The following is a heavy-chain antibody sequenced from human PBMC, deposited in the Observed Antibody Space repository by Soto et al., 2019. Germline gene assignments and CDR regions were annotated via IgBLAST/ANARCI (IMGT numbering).Heavy chain of an antibody. CDR3: AHRVLRAVFGLVTTTAIYFDF. CDR2: IYWDDDK. J-gene: IGHJ4*02. V-gene: IGHV2-5*02. CDR1: GFSLTTSGVG. D-gene: IGHD3-3*01. Sequence: QITLNESGPTQVKPRQTLTLTCPFSGFSLTTSGVGVGWIRQSPGKAPEWLALIYWDDDKRYSPSLKSRLTITKDTSKNRVVLTMADLDPADTATYYCAHRVLRAVFGLVTTTAIYFDFWGQGTPVAVSS.